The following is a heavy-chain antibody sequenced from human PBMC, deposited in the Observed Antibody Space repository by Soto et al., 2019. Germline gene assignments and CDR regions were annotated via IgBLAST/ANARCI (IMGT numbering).Heavy chain of an antibody. CDR3: ARSQGSSTSLEIYYYYYYGMDV. Sequence: QVQLVQSGAEVKKPGSSVKVSCKASGGTFGSYAISWVRQAPGQGLEWMGGIIPIPGTANYAQKFQGRVTIAADESTSTAYMELSSLRSADTAVYYCARSQGSSTSLEIYYYYYYGMDVWGPGTTVTVSS. D-gene: IGHD2-2*01. V-gene: IGHV1-69*01. J-gene: IGHJ6*02. CDR2: IIPIPGTA. CDR1: GGTFGSYA.